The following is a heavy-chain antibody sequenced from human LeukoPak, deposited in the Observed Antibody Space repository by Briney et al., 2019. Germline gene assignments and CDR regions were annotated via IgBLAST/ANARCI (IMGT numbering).Heavy chain of an antibody. J-gene: IGHJ6*03. Sequence: SETLSLTCAVYGGSFSGYYWSWIRQPPGKGLEWIGEINHSGSTNYNPSLKSRVTISVDTSKNQFSLKLSSVTAADTAVYYCARADSSIAARLSRSSIFNYYYYMGVWGKGITVTVSS. CDR1: GGSFSGYY. V-gene: IGHV4-34*01. CDR3: ARADSSIAARLSRSSIFNYYYYMGV. CDR2: INHSGST. D-gene: IGHD6-6*01.